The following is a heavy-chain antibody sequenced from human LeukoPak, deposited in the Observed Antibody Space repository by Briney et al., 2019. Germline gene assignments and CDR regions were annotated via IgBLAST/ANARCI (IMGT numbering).Heavy chain of an antibody. V-gene: IGHV3-74*01. Sequence: GGSLSLSCAVSGVTFSSYWMHWVRQAPGKGLVCVSRINSDGSSTSYADSVKGRFTISRDNAKNTLYLQMNSLRAEDTAVYYCARGGGYSYGGFDYWGQGTLVTVSS. CDR3: ARGGGYSYGGFDY. D-gene: IGHD5-18*01. CDR1: GVTFSSYW. J-gene: IGHJ4*02. CDR2: INSDGSST.